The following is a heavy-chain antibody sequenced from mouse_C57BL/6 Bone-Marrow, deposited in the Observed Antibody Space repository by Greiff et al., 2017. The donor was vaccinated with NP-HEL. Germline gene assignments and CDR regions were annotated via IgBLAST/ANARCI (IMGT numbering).Heavy chain of an antibody. V-gene: IGHV1-26*01. CDR1: GYTFTDYY. J-gene: IGHJ2*01. CDR3: ARSYGSRGFDY. Sequence: EVKLQQSGPELVKPGASVKISCKASGYTFTDYYINWVKQSHGKSLEWIGDINPNNGGTSYNQKFKGKATLTVDKSSSTAYMELRSLTSEDSAVYYCARSYGSRGFDYWGQGTTLTVSS. D-gene: IGHD1-1*01. CDR2: INPNNGGT.